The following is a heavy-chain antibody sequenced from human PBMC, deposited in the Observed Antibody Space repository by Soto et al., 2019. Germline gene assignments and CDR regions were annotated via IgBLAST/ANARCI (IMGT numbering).Heavy chain of an antibody. Sequence: EVQLVESGGGLVQPGGSLRLSCAASGFTFNKYWMTWVRQAPGKGLEWVANIQQVGSEKYYVDSVKGRFTISRDNADNSLYLQMNGLRAEDTAVYYCAQGRTGLDVWGQGTTVTVSS. J-gene: IGHJ6*02. CDR1: GFTFNKYW. CDR2: IQQVGSEK. V-gene: IGHV3-7*01. CDR3: AQGRTGLDV.